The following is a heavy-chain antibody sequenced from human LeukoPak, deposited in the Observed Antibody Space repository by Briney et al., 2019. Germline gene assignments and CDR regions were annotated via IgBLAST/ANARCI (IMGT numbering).Heavy chain of an antibody. D-gene: IGHD5-24*01. CDR3: AKNYRLPRPLYYYYYMDV. CDR2: ISGSGGST. Sequence: GGSLRLSCAASGFTFSSYAMSWVRQAPGKGLEWVSAISGSGGSTYYADPVKGRFTISRDNSKNTLYLQMNSLRAEDTAVYYCAKNYRLPRPLYYYYYMDVWGKGTTVTVSS. CDR1: GFTFSSYA. V-gene: IGHV3-23*01. J-gene: IGHJ6*03.